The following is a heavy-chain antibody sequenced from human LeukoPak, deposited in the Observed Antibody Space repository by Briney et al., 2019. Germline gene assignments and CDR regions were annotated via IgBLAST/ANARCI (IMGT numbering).Heavy chain of an antibody. CDR1: GFTFSSYA. Sequence: PGGSLRLSCAASGFTFSSYAMSWVRQARGKGLEWVSAISGSGGSTYYADSVKGRFTISRDNSKNTLYLQMNSLRAEDTAVYYCAKDMSHYYYDSSGYYLAAPSLDYWGQGTLVTVSS. CDR3: AKDMSHYYYDSSGYYLAAPSLDY. V-gene: IGHV3-23*01. J-gene: IGHJ4*02. CDR2: ISGSGGST. D-gene: IGHD3-22*01.